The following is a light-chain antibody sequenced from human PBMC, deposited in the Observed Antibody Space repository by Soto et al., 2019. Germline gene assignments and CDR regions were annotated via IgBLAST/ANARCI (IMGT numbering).Light chain of an antibody. V-gene: IGKV3D-15*01. CDR1: QSISRY. CDR3: QQHHEWPAT. CDR2: GAS. J-gene: IGKJ1*01. Sequence: EIVLTQSPATLSLSPGERATLSCRASQSISRYLAWYQQKPGQGPRLLIYGASSRATGTPDRFSGSGSGTDFTLTISSLQSEDFAVYYCQQHHEWPATFGQGTKVDIK.